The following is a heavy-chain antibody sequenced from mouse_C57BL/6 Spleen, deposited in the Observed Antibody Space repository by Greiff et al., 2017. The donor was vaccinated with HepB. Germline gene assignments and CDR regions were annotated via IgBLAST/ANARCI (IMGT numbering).Heavy chain of an antibody. Sequence: EVKVVESGGGLVQPGGSLKLSCAASGFTFSDYYMYWVRQTPEKRLEWVAYISNGGGSTYYPDTVKGRFTISRDNAKNTLYLQMSRLKSEDTAMYYCARITTVVARYFDVWGTGTTVTVSS. CDR2: ISNGGGST. CDR1: GFTFSDYY. J-gene: IGHJ1*03. V-gene: IGHV5-12*01. CDR3: ARITTVVARYFDV. D-gene: IGHD1-1*01.